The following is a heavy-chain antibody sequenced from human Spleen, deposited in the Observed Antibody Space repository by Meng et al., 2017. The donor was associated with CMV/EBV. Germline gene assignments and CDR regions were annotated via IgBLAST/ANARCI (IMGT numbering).Heavy chain of an antibody. CDR1: GYTFTSYD. CDR3: ARIYTWGYSKIDF. D-gene: IGHD3-22*01. CDR2: INAYNGNT. Sequence: ASVKVSCKASGYTFTSYDINWVRQVPGQRLEWMGWINAYNGNTDYMQKFQGRVTMTTDTSTRTAYLELRSLRSDDTAVYYCARIYTWGYSKIDFWGQGTQVTVSS. J-gene: IGHJ4*02. V-gene: IGHV1-18*01.